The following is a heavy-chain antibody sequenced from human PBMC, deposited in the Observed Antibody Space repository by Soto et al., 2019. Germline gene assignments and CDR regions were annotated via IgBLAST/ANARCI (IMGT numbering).Heavy chain of an antibody. D-gene: IGHD2-15*01. J-gene: IGHJ4*02. CDR1: GFSLSTSGVG. Sequence: QITLKESGPTLVKPTQTLTLTCTFSGFSLSTSGVGVGWIRQPPGKALEWLGLIYWDDDKSYSPSLKTRLTIIQDTSKSQVVLTMTNMDPVDTATYYCAHRFHYCSGRTCAYYFDYWGQGTLVTVSS. CDR3: AHRFHYCSGRTCAYYFDY. CDR2: IYWDDDK. V-gene: IGHV2-5*02.